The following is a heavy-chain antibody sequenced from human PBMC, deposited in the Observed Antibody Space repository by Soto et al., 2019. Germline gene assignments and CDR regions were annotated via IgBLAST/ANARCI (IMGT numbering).Heavy chain of an antibody. CDR1: GYSFTSYW. J-gene: IGHJ6*02. CDR2: IYPGDSNT. D-gene: IGHD3-3*01. CDR3: ARHAYDFWSGHPNPRYYYGMDV. V-gene: IGHV5-51*01. Sequence: GETLKISCKGSGYSFTSYWIGWVRQMPGKGLEWMGIIYPGDSNTRYSPSLQGQVTISVDKSISTAYLQWSSLKATDTAMYYCARHAYDFWSGHPNPRYYYGMDVWGQGTTVTVSS.